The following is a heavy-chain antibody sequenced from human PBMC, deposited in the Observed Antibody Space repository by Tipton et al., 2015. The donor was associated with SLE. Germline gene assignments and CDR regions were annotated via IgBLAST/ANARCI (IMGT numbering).Heavy chain of an antibody. CDR3: ARGYDALHF. Sequence: LSLTCAASGFTFKDFYMSWIRQAPGKGLEWVSYISRNAFSTYYADSVKGRLTMSRDDATSTLYLQLNSLRAEDTAVYYCARGYDALHFWGQGARVTVAS. CDR1: GFTFKDFY. D-gene: IGHD3-3*01. V-gene: IGHV3-11*01. J-gene: IGHJ4*02. CDR2: ISRNAFST.